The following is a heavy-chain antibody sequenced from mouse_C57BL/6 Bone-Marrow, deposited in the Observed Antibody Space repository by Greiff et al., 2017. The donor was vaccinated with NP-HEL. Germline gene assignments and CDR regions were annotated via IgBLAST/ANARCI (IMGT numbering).Heavy chain of an antibody. J-gene: IGHJ4*01. CDR3: TTDYYGSSDDYAMDY. CDR1: GFNITDDY. CDR2: IDPENGDT. D-gene: IGHD1-1*01. V-gene: IGHV14-4*01. Sequence: VQLQQSGAELVRPGASVKLSCTASGFNITDDYMHWVKQRPEQGLEWIGWIDPENGDTEYASKFQGKATITVDTSSNTAYLQLSSLTSEDTAVYYCTTDYYGSSDDYAMDYWGQGTSVTVSS.